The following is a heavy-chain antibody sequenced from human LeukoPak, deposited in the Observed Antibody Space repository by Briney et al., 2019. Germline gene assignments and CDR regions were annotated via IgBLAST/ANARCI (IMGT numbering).Heavy chain of an antibody. Sequence: GGSLRLSCAASGFTFSSYSMNWVRQAPGKGLEWVSSISSSSSYIYYADPVKGRFTISRDNAKNSLYLQMNSLRAEDTAVYYCARGIAAQPLDYWGQGTLVTVSS. CDR3: ARGIAAQPLDY. J-gene: IGHJ4*02. V-gene: IGHV3-21*01. D-gene: IGHD6-25*01. CDR1: GFTFSSYS. CDR2: ISSSSSYI.